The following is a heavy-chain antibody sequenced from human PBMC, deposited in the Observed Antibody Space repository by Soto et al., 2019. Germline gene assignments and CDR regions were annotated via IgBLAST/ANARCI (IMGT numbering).Heavy chain of an antibody. CDR3: ARDGMGVDV. Sequence: GASVKVSCKASGYAFIGYYMHWVRQAPGQGLEWMGRINPNSGVTNYAQKFQGRVTMTGDTSISTAYMELSRLRSDDTAVYYCARDGMGVDVWGQGTTVTVSS. V-gene: IGHV1-2*06. CDR1: GYAFIGYY. D-gene: IGHD1-20*01. CDR2: INPNSGVT. J-gene: IGHJ6*02.